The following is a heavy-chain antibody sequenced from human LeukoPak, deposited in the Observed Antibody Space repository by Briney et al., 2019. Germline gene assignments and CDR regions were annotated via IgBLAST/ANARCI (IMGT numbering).Heavy chain of an antibody. CDR1: GGSFSGYY. Sequence: SETLSLTCAVYGGSFSGYYWSWIRQPSGKGLEWIGEINHSGSTNYNPSLKSRVTISVDTSKKQVSLKLNSVTAVDTAVYYCARATGTTRNAFDIWGQGTMVTVSS. CDR3: ARATGTTRNAFDI. J-gene: IGHJ3*02. V-gene: IGHV4-34*01. D-gene: IGHD1-14*01. CDR2: INHSGST.